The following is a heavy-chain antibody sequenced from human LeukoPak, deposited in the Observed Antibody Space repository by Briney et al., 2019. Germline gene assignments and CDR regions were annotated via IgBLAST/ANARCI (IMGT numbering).Heavy chain of an antibody. CDR3: ARETTAAAFDI. CDR2: INPNSGGT. CDR1: GYTFTGYF. V-gene: IGHV1-2*02. J-gene: IGHJ3*02. Sequence: ASVKVSCKASGYTFTGYFMHWVRQAPGQGLEWMGWINPNSGGTNYAQKFQGRVTMTRDTSISTADMELSRLRSDDTAVYYCARETTAAAFDIWGQGTMVIVAS. D-gene: IGHD4-17*01.